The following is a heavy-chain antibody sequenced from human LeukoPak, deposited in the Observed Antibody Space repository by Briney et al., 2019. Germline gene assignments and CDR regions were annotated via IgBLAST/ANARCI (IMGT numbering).Heavy chain of an antibody. D-gene: IGHD3-22*01. J-gene: IGHJ4*02. CDR2: ISAYNGNT. CDR1: GYTFTSYG. Sequence: GASAKVSCKASGYTFTSYGISWVRQAPGQGLEWMGWISAYNGNTNYAQKLQGRVTMTTDTSTSTAYMELRSLGSDDTAVYYCATGLSYYDSSGYLAYWGQGTLVTVSS. CDR3: ATGLSYYDSSGYLAY. V-gene: IGHV1-18*01.